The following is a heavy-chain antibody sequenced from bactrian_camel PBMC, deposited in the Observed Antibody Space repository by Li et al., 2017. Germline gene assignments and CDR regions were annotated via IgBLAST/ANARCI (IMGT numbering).Heavy chain of an antibody. CDR2: IDSIGST. CDR3: AARDGPWCLSRPDGYNY. V-gene: IGHV3S53*01. Sequence: QVQLVESGGGSVQAGGSLRLSCAASGYTARRKCMAWFRQAPGKEREGVATIDSIGSTTYADSVNGRFAISKDSAKNTLYLQMNTLKPEDTGMYYCAARDGPWCLSRPDGYNYWGQGTQVTVSS. J-gene: IGHJ4*01. CDR1: GYTARRKC. D-gene: IGHD3*01.